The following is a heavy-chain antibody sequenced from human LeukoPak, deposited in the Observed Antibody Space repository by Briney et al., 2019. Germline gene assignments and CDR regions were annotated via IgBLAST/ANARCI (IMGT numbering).Heavy chain of an antibody. D-gene: IGHD6-19*01. CDR3: ARDVYSSGWYSWVDRGNYYYYYMDV. CDR1: GCTFTSYG. J-gene: IGHJ6*03. V-gene: IGHV1-18*01. CDR2: ISAYNGNT. Sequence: ASVKVSCKASGCTFTSYGISWVRQAPGQGLELMGWISAYNGNTNYAQKLQGRVTMTTDTSTSTAYMELRSLRSDDTAVYYCARDVYSSGWYSWVDRGNYYYYYMDVWGKGTTVTISS.